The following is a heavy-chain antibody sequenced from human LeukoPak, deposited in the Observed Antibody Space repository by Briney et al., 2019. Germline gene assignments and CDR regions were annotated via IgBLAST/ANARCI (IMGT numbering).Heavy chain of an antibody. V-gene: IGHV3-21*01. CDR2: ITSSTDI. CDR1: GFTFSSYA. J-gene: IGHJ4*02. Sequence: GGSLRLSCAASGFTFSSYAMNWVRQAPGKGLEWVSSITSSTDINYADSVKGRFTISRDNAKNSLYLQMNSLRAEDTAVYYCATDSGSYYLFDYWGQGTLVTVSS. D-gene: IGHD1-26*01. CDR3: ATDSGSYYLFDY.